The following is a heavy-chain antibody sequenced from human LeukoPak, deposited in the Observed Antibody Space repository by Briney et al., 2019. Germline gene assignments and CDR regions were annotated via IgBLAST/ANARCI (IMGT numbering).Heavy chain of an antibody. CDR1: GGSFSGYY. J-gene: IGHJ4*02. Sequence: SEPLSLTCAVYGGSFSGYYWSWIRQPPGKGLEWIGEINHSGSTNYNPSLKSRVIISVDTSKNQFSLKLSSVTAADTAVYYCARLYGSGSYYRHWRQGILVTVSS. V-gene: IGHV4-34*01. CDR3: ARLYGSGSYYRH. CDR2: INHSGST. D-gene: IGHD3-10*01.